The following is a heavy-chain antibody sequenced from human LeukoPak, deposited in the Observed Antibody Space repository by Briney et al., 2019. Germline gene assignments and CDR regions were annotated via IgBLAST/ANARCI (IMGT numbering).Heavy chain of an antibody. CDR2: INHSGST. V-gene: IGHV4-34*01. CDR1: GGSFSGYY. Sequence: PSETLSLTCAVYGGSFSGYYWSWIRQPPGKGLEWIGEINHSGSTNYNPSLTSRVTISVDTSKNQFSLKLSSVTAADTAVYYCARGRKTTTSITGTTRYYYYGMDVWGQGTTVTVSS. CDR3: ARGRKTTTSITGTTRYYYYGMDV. J-gene: IGHJ6*02. D-gene: IGHD1-7*01.